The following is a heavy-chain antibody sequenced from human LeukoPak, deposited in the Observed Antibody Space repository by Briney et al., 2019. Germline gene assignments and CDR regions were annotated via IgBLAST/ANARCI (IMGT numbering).Heavy chain of an antibody. V-gene: IGHV4-34*01. Sequence: SETLSLTCAVYGGSFSGYYWSWIRQPPGKGLEWLGEINHSGSTNYNPSLKSRVTISVDTSKNQFSLKLSSVTAADTAVYYCARLVVGPKARYFQHWGQGTLVTVSS. CDR3: ARLVVGPKARYFQH. CDR1: GGSFSGYY. CDR2: INHSGST. J-gene: IGHJ1*01. D-gene: IGHD3-10*01.